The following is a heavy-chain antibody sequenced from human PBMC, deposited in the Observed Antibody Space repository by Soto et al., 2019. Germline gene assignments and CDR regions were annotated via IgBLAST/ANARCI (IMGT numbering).Heavy chain of an antibody. D-gene: IGHD2-2*01. V-gene: IGHV3-23*01. CDR1: GFTFSSYA. Sequence: PGGSLRLSCAASGFTFSSYAMSWVRQAPGKGLEWVSAISGSGGSTYYADSVKGRFTISRDNSKNTLSLQMNSLRAEDTAIYYCARDLLRAAVSGAFDYWGQVTLVTVSS. CDR2: ISGSGGST. CDR3: ARDLLRAAVSGAFDY. J-gene: IGHJ4*02.